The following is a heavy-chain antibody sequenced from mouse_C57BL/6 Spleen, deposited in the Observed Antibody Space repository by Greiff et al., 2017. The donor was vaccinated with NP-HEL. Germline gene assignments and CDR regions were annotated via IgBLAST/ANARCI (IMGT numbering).Heavy chain of an antibody. CDR3: ARDGNYYSNSAWFAY. CDR1: GYSITSGYY. J-gene: IGHJ3*01. D-gene: IGHD2-5*01. Sequence: EVKLQESGPGLVKPSQSLSLTCSVTGYSITSGYYWNWIRQFPGNKLEWMGYISYDGSNNYNPSLKNRISITRDTSKNQFFLKLNSVTTEDTATYYCARDGNYYSNSAWFAYWGQGTLVTVSA. CDR2: ISYDGSN. V-gene: IGHV3-6*01.